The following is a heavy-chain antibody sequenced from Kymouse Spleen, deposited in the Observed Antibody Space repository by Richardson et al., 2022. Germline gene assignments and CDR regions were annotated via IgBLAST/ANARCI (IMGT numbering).Heavy chain of an antibody. Sequence: EVQLVESGGGLIQPGGSLRLSCAASGFTVSSNYMSWVRQAPGKGLEWVSVIYSCGSTYYADSVKGRFTISRDNSKNTLYLQMNSLRAEDTAVYYCARDSSSWYYYYGMDVWGQGTTVTVSS. CDR3: ARDSSSWYYYYGMDV. V-gene: IGHV3-66*03. CDR2: IYSCGST. CDR1: GFTVSSNY. D-gene: IGHD6-13*01. J-gene: IGHJ6*02.